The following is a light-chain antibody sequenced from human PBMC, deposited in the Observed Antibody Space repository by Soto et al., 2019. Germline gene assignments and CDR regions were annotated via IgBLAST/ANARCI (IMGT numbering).Light chain of an antibody. V-gene: IGKV3-20*01. Sequence: EIVLTQSPGTLSLSPGERATLSCRASQSVSSIYLAWYQQKPGQAPRLLIYGASIRATGIPDRFSGSGSGTDFTLTISRLEPEDFAVYYCQQYGTSPRTFGQGTKVDIK. J-gene: IGKJ1*01. CDR3: QQYGTSPRT. CDR2: GAS. CDR1: QSVSSIY.